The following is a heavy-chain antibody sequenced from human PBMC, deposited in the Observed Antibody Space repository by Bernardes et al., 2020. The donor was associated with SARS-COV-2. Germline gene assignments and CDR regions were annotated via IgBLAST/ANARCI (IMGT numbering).Heavy chain of an antibody. CDR3: ARTPDYDVLTGYDAEGFDS. CDR1: GGSFSGYC. J-gene: IGHJ5*01. V-gene: IGHV4-34*01. Sequence: SETLSLTCAVYGGSFSGYCWTWIRQPPGKGLEWIGEITHSGSSNYNPSLKSRVIISADTSKHQFSLRLSPVTAADTALYYCARTPDYDVLTGYDAEGFDSGGQGTQVTVSS. D-gene: IGHD3-9*01. CDR2: ITHSGSS.